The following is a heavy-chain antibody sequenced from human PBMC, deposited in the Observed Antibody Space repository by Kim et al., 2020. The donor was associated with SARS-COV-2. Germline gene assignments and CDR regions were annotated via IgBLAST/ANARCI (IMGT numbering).Heavy chain of an antibody. V-gene: IGHV1-3*01. J-gene: IGHJ4*02. CDR2: INAGNGNT. D-gene: IGHD5-12*01. Sequence: ASVKVSCKASGYTFTSYTIHWVRQAPGQRLEWMGWINAGNGNTKYSQKFQGRVTITRDTSASTAYMELNSLISEDTAVYYCARVRGGDGYNYHYFGYWGQGTLVTVSS. CDR1: GYTFTSYT. CDR3: ARVRGGDGYNYHYFGY.